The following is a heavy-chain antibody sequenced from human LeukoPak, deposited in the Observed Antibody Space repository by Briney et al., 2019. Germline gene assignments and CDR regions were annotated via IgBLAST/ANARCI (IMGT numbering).Heavy chain of an antibody. J-gene: IGHJ4*02. CDR3: AREVISVADVFDY. D-gene: IGHD2-15*01. Sequence: SVKVSCKASGGTFSSYAISWVRQAPGQGLEWMGGIIPIFGTANYAQKFQGRVTITTDESTSTAYMELSSLRSEDTAVYYCAREVISVADVFDYWGQGTLVTVSS. CDR1: GGTFSSYA. CDR2: IIPIFGTA. V-gene: IGHV1-69*05.